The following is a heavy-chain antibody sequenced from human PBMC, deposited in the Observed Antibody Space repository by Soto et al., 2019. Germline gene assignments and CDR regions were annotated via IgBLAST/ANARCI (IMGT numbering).Heavy chain of an antibody. CDR3: ARDYDYIWGSYRYQSLAFDI. CDR1: GFTFSSYS. D-gene: IGHD3-16*02. J-gene: IGHJ3*02. V-gene: IGHV3-48*01. CDR2: ISSSSSTI. Sequence: GGSLRLSCAASGFTFSSYSMNWVRQAPGKGLEWVSYISSSSSTIYYADSVKGRFTISRDNAKNSLYLQMNSLRAEDTAVYYCARDYDYIWGSYRYQSLAFDIWGQGTMVTVSS.